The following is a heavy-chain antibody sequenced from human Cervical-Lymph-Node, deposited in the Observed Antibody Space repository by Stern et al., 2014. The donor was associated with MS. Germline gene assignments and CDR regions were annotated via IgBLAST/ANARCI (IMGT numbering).Heavy chain of an antibody. CDR3: AKDLLHYYESSGTYGFDAFEI. CDR1: GFTFDDYA. D-gene: IGHD3-22*01. J-gene: IGHJ3*02. Sequence: EVQLVESGGGLVQPGRSLRLSCAVSGFTFDDYAMHWVRQAPGKGLEWVSGINWNSGNIGYADSGKGRFTISRDNAENSLYLQMNSLRAEDTALYYCAKDLLHYYESSGTYGFDAFEIWGQGTMVTVSS. V-gene: IGHV3-9*01. CDR2: INWNSGNI.